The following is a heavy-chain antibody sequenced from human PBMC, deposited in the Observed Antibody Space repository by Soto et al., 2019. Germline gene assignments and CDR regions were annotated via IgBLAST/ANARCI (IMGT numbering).Heavy chain of an antibody. CDR3: AGQTFTIAAASYGRSNWFDP. Sequence: SETLSLTCSASGGSITSSSHFWGWVRQPPGKGLEWIGTIYFTGNTYYTTSLKSRLTMSIDTSKNEFSLRLNSVTAADTAVYYCAGQTFTIAAASYGRSNWFDPWGPGTLVTVSS. CDR1: GGSITSSSHF. V-gene: IGHV4-39*01. D-gene: IGHD6-25*01. J-gene: IGHJ5*02. CDR2: IYFTGNT.